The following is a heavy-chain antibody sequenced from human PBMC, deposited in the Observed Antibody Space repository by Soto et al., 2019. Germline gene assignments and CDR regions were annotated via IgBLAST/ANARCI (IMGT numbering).Heavy chain of an antibody. Sequence: PSETLSLTCTVSGGSISSGGYYWSWIRQHPGKGLEWIGYIYYSGSTYYNPSLKSRVTISVDTSKNQFSLKLSSVTAADTAVYYCARDRGTRGLDPTVTTRWFYPWGQGTLVTVSS. CDR1: GGSISSGGYY. J-gene: IGHJ5*02. CDR2: IYYSGST. D-gene: IGHD4-17*01. V-gene: IGHV4-31*03. CDR3: ARDRGTRGLDPTVTTRWFYP.